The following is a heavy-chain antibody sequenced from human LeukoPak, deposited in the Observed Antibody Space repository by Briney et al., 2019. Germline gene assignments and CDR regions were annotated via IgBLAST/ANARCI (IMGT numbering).Heavy chain of an antibody. CDR3: AGSFIAAAGIGYAFDI. CDR1: GFTFSSYA. D-gene: IGHD6-13*01. Sequence: PGGSLRLSCAASGFTFSSYAMSWVRQAPGKGLEWVSAISGSGGSTYYADSVEGRFTISRDNSKNTLYLQMNSLRAEDTAVYYCAGSFIAAAGIGYAFDIWGQGTMVTVSS. V-gene: IGHV3-23*01. CDR2: ISGSGGST. J-gene: IGHJ3*02.